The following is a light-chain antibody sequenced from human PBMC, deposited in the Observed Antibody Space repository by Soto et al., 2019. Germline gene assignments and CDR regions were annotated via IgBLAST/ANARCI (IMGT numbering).Light chain of an antibody. CDR3: QQYGGSPRIT. V-gene: IGKV3-20*01. J-gene: IGKJ5*01. CDR2: DAS. CDR1: QSVSSY. Sequence: DTVLTQSPGTLSLSPGERATLSCRASQSVSSYLAWYQQKPGQAPRLLIYDASNRATGIPARFSGSGSGTDFTLIINRLEPEDVAIYYCQQYGGSPRITFGQGTRLEIK.